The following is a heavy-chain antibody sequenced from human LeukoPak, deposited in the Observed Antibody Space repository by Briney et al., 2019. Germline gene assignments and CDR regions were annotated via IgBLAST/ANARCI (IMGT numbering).Heavy chain of an antibody. CDR1: GYTFTGYY. CDR2: INPNSGGT. J-gene: IGHJ5*02. CDR3: ARDYTPMVRGVIINNWFDP. V-gene: IGHV1-2*06. Sequence: ASVKVSCKASGYTFTGYYMHWVRQASGQGLEWMGRINPNSGGTNYAQKFQGRVTMTRDTSISTAYMELSRLRSDDTAVYYCARDYTPMVRGVIINNWFDPWGQGTLVTVSS. D-gene: IGHD3-10*01.